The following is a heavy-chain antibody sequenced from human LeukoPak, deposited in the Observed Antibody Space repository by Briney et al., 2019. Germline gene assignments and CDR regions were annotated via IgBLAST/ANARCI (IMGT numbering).Heavy chain of an antibody. D-gene: IGHD6-19*01. CDR1: GGSISSGDYY. Sequence: PSETLSLTCTVSGGSISSGDYYWSWIRKPPGKGLEWIGYIYYSGSTNYNPSLKSRVTISVDTSKNQFSLKLSSVSAADTAVYYCARHQQWLVLEWGQGTLVTVSS. J-gene: IGHJ4*02. CDR2: IYYSGST. CDR3: ARHQQWLVLE. V-gene: IGHV4-61*08.